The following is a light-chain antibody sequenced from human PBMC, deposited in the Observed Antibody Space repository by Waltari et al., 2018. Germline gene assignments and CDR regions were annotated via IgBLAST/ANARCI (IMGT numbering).Light chain of an antibody. V-gene: IGKV3-11*01. CDR1: QSVGTY. CDR2: DAS. J-gene: IGKJ2*01. Sequence: EIVLTQSPATLSLSPGETATLSCRASQSVGTYLAWYQQKPGQAPRLLIYDASNRATGIPDRFRGSGSGTDFTLTIDSRGPEDFALYYCQQRSSWTPHTFGQGARLEIK. CDR3: QQRSSWTPHT.